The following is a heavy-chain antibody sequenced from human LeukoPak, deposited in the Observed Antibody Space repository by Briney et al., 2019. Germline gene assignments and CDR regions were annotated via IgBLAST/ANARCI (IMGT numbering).Heavy chain of an antibody. CDR1: GGSINSGAFY. Sequence: PSETLSLACAVSGGSINSGAFYWTWIRQHPGKGLEWIGFIHYSGSTYYIPSLKSRLTISVDTSKNQFSLKLTSVTAADTAVYYCARLAPYSQGGYDSSYFDYWGQGTLVTVSS. J-gene: IGHJ4*02. D-gene: IGHD5-12*01. CDR3: ARLAPYSQGGYDSSYFDY. V-gene: IGHV4-31*11. CDR2: IHYSGST.